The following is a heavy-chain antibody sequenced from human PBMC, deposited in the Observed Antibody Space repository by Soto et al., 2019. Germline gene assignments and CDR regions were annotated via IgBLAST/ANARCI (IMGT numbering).Heavy chain of an antibody. V-gene: IGHV1-24*01. D-gene: IGHD3-16*01. J-gene: IGHJ4*02. CDR3: ARFWGPMASLVDDF. CDR2: FDPEDGET. Sequence: ASVKVSCKVSGYTLTELSMHWVRQAPGKGLEWMGGFDPEDGETIYARKFQGRVTMTEDTSTDTAYMELSSLRPEDTAVYYCARFWGPMASLVDDFWGQGTPVTVSS. CDR1: GYTLTELS.